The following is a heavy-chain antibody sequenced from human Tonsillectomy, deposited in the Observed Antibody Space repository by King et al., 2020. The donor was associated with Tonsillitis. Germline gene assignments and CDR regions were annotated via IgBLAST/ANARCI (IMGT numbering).Heavy chain of an antibody. CDR1: GGSVSSGSYY. D-gene: IGHD1-26*01. V-gene: IGHV4-61*01. CDR3: VRHAEVNSGSYYFDF. J-gene: IGHJ4*02. CDR2: IYYSGST. Sequence: QLQESGPGLVKPSETLSLTCSVSGGSVSSGSYYWSWIQQPPGKGLEWIGYIYYSGSTHYNPSLKSRVTISVDTSKNQFSLKLSSVTAADTAVYYCVRHAEVNSGSYYFDFWGQGTLVTVSS.